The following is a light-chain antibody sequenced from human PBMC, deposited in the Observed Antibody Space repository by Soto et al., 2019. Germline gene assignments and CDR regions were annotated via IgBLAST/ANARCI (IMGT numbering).Light chain of an antibody. CDR2: DAS. CDR3: QHYNTYSPWT. CDR1: QSISSW. J-gene: IGKJ1*01. V-gene: IGKV1-5*01. Sequence: DIPMTQSPSTLSASVGDRVTITCRASQSISSWLAWYQQKPGKAPKLLIYDASNLESGVPSRFSGSGSGTEFTLTISSLQPDDFATYYCQHYNTYSPWTFGQGTKVELK.